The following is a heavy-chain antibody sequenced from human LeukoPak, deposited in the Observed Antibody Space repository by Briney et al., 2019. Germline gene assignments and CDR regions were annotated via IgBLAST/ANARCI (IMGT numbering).Heavy chain of an antibody. J-gene: IGHJ5*02. Sequence: GGSLRLSCAASGFTFSNYWMHWVRQPPGQGLGWVWRINSDGSSTTYADSVRGRFTISRDNAKNTLYLQLNSLRAEDTAVYYCAPEDYCSGGSCYEGANWFDPWGQGTLVTVSS. CDR2: INSDGSST. D-gene: IGHD2-15*01. CDR3: APEDYCSGGSCYEGANWFDP. V-gene: IGHV3-74*01. CDR1: GFTFSNYW.